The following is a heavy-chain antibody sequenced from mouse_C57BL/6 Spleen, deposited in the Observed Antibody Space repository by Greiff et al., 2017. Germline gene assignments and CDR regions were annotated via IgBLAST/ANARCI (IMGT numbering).Heavy chain of an antibody. D-gene: IGHD2-4*01. CDR2: INPNNGGT. Sequence: EVQLQQSGPELVKPGASVKISCKASGYTFTDYYMNWVKQSHGKSLEWIGDINPNNGGTSYNQKFKGKATLTVDKSSSTAYMELRSLTSEDSAVYYCARSRYDYDPYFDYWGQGTTLTVSS. V-gene: IGHV1-26*01. J-gene: IGHJ2*01. CDR1: GYTFTDYY. CDR3: ARSRYDYDPYFDY.